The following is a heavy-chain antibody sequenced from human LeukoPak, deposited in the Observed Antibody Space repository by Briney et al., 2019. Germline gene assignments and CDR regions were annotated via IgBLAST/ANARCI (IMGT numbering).Heavy chain of an antibody. CDR1: GGSISSYY. J-gene: IGHJ4*02. CDR2: IYTSGST. CDR3: ARDALVGAGDYFDY. D-gene: IGHD1-26*01. Sequence: SETLSLTCTVSGGSISSYYWSWIRQPAGKGLEWIGRIYTSGSTNYNPSLKSRVTISVDTSKNQFSLKLSSVTAADTAVYYCARDALVGAGDYFDYWGQGTLVTVSS. V-gene: IGHV4-4*07.